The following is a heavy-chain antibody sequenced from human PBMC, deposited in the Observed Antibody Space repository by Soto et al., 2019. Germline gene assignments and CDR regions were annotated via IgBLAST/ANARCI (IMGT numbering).Heavy chain of an antibody. D-gene: IGHD6-13*01. CDR2: ASGSGGVK. V-gene: IGHV3-11*01. CDR3: ARLGSIAAAGTPDY. Sequence: KTGGSLRLSCAASGFTFSDYYMSWFRQAPEKGLEWVSYASGSGGVKLYADSVKGRFTISRDNVKNSLYLQLNSLRADDTAVYYCARLGSIAAAGTPDYWGQGTLVTAPQ. CDR1: GFTFSDYY. J-gene: IGHJ4*02.